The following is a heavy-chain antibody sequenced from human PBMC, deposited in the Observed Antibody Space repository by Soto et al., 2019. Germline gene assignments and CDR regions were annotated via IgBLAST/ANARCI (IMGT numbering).Heavy chain of an antibody. Sequence: HVQLVQSGAEVKKPGASVKVSCKASGYTFTASYMHWVRQAPGQGLEWMGIIDPSGGSTSYSQKFQARVTMTRDTSTSKVYMELNSLRSEDTAVFYCARDSGHYYRSNAFDKWGQGTMVTVSS. CDR3: ARDSGHYYRSNAFDK. CDR2: IDPSGGST. D-gene: IGHD1-26*01. J-gene: IGHJ3*02. CDR1: GYTFTASY. V-gene: IGHV1-46*03.